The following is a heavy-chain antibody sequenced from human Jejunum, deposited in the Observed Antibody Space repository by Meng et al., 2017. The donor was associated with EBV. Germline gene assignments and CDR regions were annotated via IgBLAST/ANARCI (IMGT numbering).Heavy chain of an antibody. CDR2: IVSKANGETT. CDR3: TSEYTGPSHDGH. CDR1: GSTFNSTW. J-gene: IGHJ4*02. V-gene: IGHV3-15*04. Sequence: QVACRGVLKVPGCSLRLSGAAVGSTFNSTWLNWDRQAPGKGLEWLVLIVSKANGETTDYAAPVEGTFAISSNYETDTLYLQMNSLQTEDAGVYYCTSEYTGPSHDGHWGQGTLVTVSS. D-gene: IGHD2-2*02.